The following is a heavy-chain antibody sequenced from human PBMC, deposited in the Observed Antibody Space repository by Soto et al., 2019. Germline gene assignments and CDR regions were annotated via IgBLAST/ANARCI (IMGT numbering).Heavy chain of an antibody. Sequence: QVQLVQSGAEVKKPGASVKVSCKASGYTFTSYYMHWVRQAPGQGLEWMGIINPSGGSTSYAQKFQCRVTMTRDTSTSTVYGELSSLTSEDTAVYYWARDVGIAARPLDDWGQGTLVTVSS. CDR3: ARDVGIAARPLDD. J-gene: IGHJ4*02. D-gene: IGHD6-6*01. V-gene: IGHV1-46*01. CDR2: INPSGGST. CDR1: GYTFTSYY.